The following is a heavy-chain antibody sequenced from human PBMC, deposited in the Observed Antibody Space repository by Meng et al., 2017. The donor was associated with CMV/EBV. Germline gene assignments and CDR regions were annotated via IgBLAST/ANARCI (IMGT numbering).Heavy chain of an antibody. V-gene: IGHV4-59*01. CDR2: IYYSGST. Sequence: SETLSLTCTVSGGSISSYYWSWIRQHPGKGLEWIGYIYYSGSTNYNPSLKSRVTISVDTSKNQFSLKLSSVTAADTAVYYCARGGALAAFDIWGQGTMVTVSS. J-gene: IGHJ3*02. D-gene: IGHD3-16*01. CDR3: ARGGALAAFDI. CDR1: GGSISSYY.